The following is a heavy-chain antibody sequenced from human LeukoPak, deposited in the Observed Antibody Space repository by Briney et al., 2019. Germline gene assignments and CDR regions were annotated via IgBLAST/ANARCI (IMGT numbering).Heavy chain of an antibody. Sequence: GESLKISCKGSGYSFSSYWIGWVRQMPGKGLEWMGRIDPSDSYTNYSPSFQGHVTISADKSISTAYLQWSSLKASDTAMYYRARHDEDYYYGMDVWGQGTTVTVSS. CDR1: GYSFSSYW. J-gene: IGHJ6*02. CDR2: IDPSDSYT. CDR3: ARHDEDYYYGMDV. V-gene: IGHV5-10-1*01. D-gene: IGHD3-16*01.